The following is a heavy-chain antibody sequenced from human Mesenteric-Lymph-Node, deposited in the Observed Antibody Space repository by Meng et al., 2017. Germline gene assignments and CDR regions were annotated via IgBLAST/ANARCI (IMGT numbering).Heavy chain of an antibody. D-gene: IGHD5-18*01. CDR3: ARGSRGYSYG. CDR2: INHSGST. Sequence: QVQLQQWGAGLLKPSETLPRTCAVYGGSFSGYYWSWIRQPPGKGLELIGEINHSGSTNYNPSLKSRVTISVDTSKNQFSLKLSSVTAADTAVYYCARGSRGYSYGWGQGTLVTVSS. V-gene: IGHV4-34*01. CDR1: GGSFSGYY. J-gene: IGHJ4*02.